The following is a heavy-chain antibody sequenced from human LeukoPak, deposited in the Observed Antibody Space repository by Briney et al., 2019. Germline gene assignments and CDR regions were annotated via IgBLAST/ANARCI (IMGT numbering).Heavy chain of an antibody. D-gene: IGHD3-3*01. CDR1: GFTFSSYA. CDR2: ISGSGGST. Sequence: PGGSLRLSCAASGFTFSSYAMSWVRQAPRKGLEWVSAISGSGGSTYYADSVKGRFTISRDNSKNTLYLQMNSLRAEDTAVHYCAKSGDYDFWSGYHPVDYWGQGTLVTVSS. J-gene: IGHJ4*02. CDR3: AKSGDYDFWSGYHPVDY. V-gene: IGHV3-23*01.